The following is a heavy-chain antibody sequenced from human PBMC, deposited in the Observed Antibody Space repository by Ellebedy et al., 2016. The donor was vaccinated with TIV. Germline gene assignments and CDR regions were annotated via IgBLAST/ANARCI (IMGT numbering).Heavy chain of an antibody. CDR1: GSSFRSYW. J-gene: IGHJ5*02. V-gene: IGHV3-7*01. D-gene: IGHD3-16*01. Sequence: GESLKISCAASGSSFRSYWMSWVRQAPGKGLEWVANIYQDGGVQYYVDSVKGRFTISRDHADNSLFLQMNSLRAEETAVYYCARRGSYGDYAVQINSWFENWGRGTLVGGSS. CDR3: ARRGSYGDYAVQINSWFEN. CDR2: IYQDGGVQ.